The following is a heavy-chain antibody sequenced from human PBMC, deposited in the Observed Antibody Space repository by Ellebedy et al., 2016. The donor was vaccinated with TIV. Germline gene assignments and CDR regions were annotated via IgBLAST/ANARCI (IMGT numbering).Heavy chain of an antibody. CDR1: GGSISSSNW. CDR3: ASYGLKGTGYYFDY. Sequence: MPSETLSLTCAVSGGSISSSNWWSWVRQPPGKGLEWIGEIYHSGSTNYNPSLKSRVTISVDKAKNQFSLKLSSVTAEDTAVYYCASYGLKGTGYYFDYWGQGTLVTVSS. V-gene: IGHV4-4*02. J-gene: IGHJ4*02. D-gene: IGHD3-10*01. CDR2: IYHSGST.